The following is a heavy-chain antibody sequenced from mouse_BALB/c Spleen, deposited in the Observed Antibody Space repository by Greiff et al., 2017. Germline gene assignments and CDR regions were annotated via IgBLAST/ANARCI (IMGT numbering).Heavy chain of an antibody. Sequence: VKLMESGAELVKPGASVKLSCKASGYTFTSYYMYWVKQRPGQGLEWIGEINPSNGGTNFNEKFKSKATLTVDKSSSTAYMQLSSLTSEDSAVYYCTGWVYYAMDYWGQGTSVTVSS. CDR1: GYTFTSYY. CDR3: TGWVYYAMDY. CDR2: INPSNGGT. V-gene: IGHV1S81*02. J-gene: IGHJ4*01. D-gene: IGHD3-3*01.